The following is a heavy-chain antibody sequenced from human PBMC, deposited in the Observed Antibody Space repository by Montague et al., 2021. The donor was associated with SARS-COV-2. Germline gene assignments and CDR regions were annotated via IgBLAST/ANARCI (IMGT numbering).Heavy chain of an antibody. CDR2: IYSSGNT. CDR3: ARGPKMFGALADY. Sequence: SETLSLTCTVSGGSVRSSSDCWGWIRQPPGKGLEWIASIYSSGNTYYNPSLKSRVTISVDTSNNQFSLKLSSVTAADTAVYYCARGPKMFGALADYWGQGTLVTVSS. V-gene: IGHV4-39*01. D-gene: IGHD3-10*02. J-gene: IGHJ4*02. CDR1: GGSVRSSSDC.